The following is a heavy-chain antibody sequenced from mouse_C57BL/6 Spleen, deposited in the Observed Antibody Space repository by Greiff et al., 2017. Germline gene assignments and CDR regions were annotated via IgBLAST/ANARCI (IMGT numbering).Heavy chain of an antibody. CDR3: ARGGYYGSSYYFDY. Sequence: VQLQQPGAELARPGSSVKLSCKASGYTFTSYWMDWVKQRPGQGLEWIGNIYPSDSETHYNQKFKDKATLTVDKSSSTAYMQLSSLTSEDSAVYYCARGGYYGSSYYFDYWGQGTTLTVSS. CDR2: IYPSDSET. D-gene: IGHD1-1*01. V-gene: IGHV1-61*01. CDR1: GYTFTSYW. J-gene: IGHJ2*01.